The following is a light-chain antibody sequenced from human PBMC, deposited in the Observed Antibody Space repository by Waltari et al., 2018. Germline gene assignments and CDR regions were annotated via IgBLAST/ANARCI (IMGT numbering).Light chain of an antibody. CDR2: DDS. CDR1: NVGSTS. Sequence: SYVLTPPPSVSVAPGKTARITWGGNNVGSTSVHWYQQKPGQAPVLVVSDDSDRPSGIPERFSGSNSGNTATLTISRVEAGDEADYYCQVWDSSGDQGVFGTGTKVTVL. J-gene: IGLJ1*01. V-gene: IGLV3-21*03. CDR3: QVWDSSGDQGV.